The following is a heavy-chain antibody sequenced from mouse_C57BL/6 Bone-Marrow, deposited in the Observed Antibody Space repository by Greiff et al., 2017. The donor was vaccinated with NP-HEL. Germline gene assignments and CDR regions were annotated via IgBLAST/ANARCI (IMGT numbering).Heavy chain of an antibody. CDR2: IYPRSGNT. V-gene: IGHV1-81*01. Sequence: QVQLQQSGAELARPGASVKLSCKASGYTFTSYGISWVKQRTGQGLEWIGEIYPRSGNTYYIEKFKGKATLTADKSTSTAYMELRSMTSEESAVYFCARLYYNRVDYWGQGTTLTVSS. D-gene: IGHD2-12*01. CDR1: GYTFTSYG. J-gene: IGHJ2*01. CDR3: ARLYYNRVDY.